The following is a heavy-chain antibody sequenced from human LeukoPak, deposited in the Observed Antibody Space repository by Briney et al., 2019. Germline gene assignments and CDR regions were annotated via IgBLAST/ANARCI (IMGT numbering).Heavy chain of an antibody. Sequence: GASVKVSCKASGGTFSSYAISWVRQAPGQGLEWMGGIIPIFGTANYAQKFQGRVTITTDESTSTAYMELSSLRSEDTAVYYCATYFWSGYYVEWWFDPWGQGTLVTVSS. D-gene: IGHD3-3*01. J-gene: IGHJ5*02. V-gene: IGHV1-69*05. CDR1: GGTFSSYA. CDR2: IIPIFGTA. CDR3: ATYFWSGYYVEWWFDP.